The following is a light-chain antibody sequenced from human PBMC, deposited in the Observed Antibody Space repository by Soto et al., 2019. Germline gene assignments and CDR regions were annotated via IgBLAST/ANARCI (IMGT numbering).Light chain of an antibody. J-gene: IGKJ4*01. CDR2: GAS. CDR3: LQYDTSPLT. V-gene: IGKV3-20*01. CDR1: QSISSND. Sequence: EIVLTQSPGTLSLSPGERVTLSCRASQSISSNDLAWFQQKPGQAPRLLIYGASTRATGIPDRFGGSGSGTDFTLTISSLEPEDFALYHCLQYDTSPLTFGGGTKVEIK.